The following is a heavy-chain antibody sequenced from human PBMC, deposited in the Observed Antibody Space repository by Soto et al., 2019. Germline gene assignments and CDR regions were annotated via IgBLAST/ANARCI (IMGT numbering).Heavy chain of an antibody. Sequence: GGCLRLSCAASGFTFRSVTMNWDRQAPGKGLEWVSTISSNSAYIYYTDALRGRFTISRDNAKNSMHRQMNSLRAEDTAVYYRTRDTSRDTTARVWLDRQGQGTLFTVSS. V-gene: IGHV3-21*01. J-gene: IGHJ5*02. CDR1: GFTFRSVT. CDR3: TRDTSRDTTARVWLDR. CDR2: ISSNSAYI.